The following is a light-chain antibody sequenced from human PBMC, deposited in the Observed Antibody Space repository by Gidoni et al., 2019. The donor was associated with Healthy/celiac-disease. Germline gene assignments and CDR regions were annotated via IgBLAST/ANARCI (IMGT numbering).Light chain of an antibody. CDR3: QQYNNWPPWT. V-gene: IGKV3-15*01. Sequence: EIVMTQSPATLSVSPGERATLSCRASQSVSSNLAWYQQNPGPAPRLLIYGASTRATGIPARFSGSGSGTEFTLTISSLQSEDFAVYYCQQYNNWPPWTFXXXTKVEIK. J-gene: IGKJ1*01. CDR1: QSVSSN. CDR2: GAS.